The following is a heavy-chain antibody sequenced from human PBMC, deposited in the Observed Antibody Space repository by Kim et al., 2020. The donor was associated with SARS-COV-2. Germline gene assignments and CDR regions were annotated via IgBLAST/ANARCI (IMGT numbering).Heavy chain of an antibody. Sequence: SETLSLTCTVSGGSISSYYWNWIRQPPGKGLEWIGYISYSGSTNYNPYLKSRVTISVDTSKKQFSLKLTSVTAADTAIYYCARADYYYDSSGYYYKGAFDPWGQGTLVTVSS. V-gene: IGHV4-59*01. J-gene: IGHJ5*02. CDR2: ISYSGST. CDR1: GGSISSYY. CDR3: ARADYYYDSSGYYYKGAFDP. D-gene: IGHD3-22*01.